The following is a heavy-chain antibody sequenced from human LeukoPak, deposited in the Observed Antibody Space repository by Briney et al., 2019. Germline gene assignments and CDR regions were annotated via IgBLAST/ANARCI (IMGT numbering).Heavy chain of an antibody. D-gene: IGHD3-22*01. V-gene: IGHV4-4*07. Sequence: SETLSLTCTVSGGSISIYYWSWIRQPAGKGLEWIGRIYTSGSTNYNPSLKSRVTISVDTSKNQFSLKLSSVTAADTAVYYCARSFEGLPSGYSSDYWGQGTLVTVSS. J-gene: IGHJ4*02. CDR3: ARSFEGLPSGYSSDY. CDR1: GGSISIYY. CDR2: IYTSGST.